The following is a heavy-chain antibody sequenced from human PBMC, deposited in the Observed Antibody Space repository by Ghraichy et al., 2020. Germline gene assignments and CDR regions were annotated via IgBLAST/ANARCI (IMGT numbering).Heavy chain of an antibody. J-gene: IGHJ4*02. V-gene: IGHV4-31*03. D-gene: IGHD3-10*01. CDR1: GGSISSGGYY. CDR3: ARAGGPPAFFDY. CDR2: IYYSGST. Sequence: TLSLPCTVSGGSISSGGYYWSWIRQHPGKGLEWIGYIYYSGSTYYNPSLKSRVTISVDTSKNQFSLKLSSVTAADTAVYYCARAGGPPAFFDYWGQGTLVTVSS.